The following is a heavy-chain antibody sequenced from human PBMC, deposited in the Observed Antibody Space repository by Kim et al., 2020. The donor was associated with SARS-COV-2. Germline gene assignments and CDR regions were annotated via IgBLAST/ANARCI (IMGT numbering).Heavy chain of an antibody. V-gene: IGHV1-3*01. Sequence: SQKFQGRVTNTKDPSASTAYMELSSLRSEDTAVYYCARDNTAMVTPADYWGQGTLVTVSS. CDR3: ARDNTAMVTPADY. D-gene: IGHD5-18*01. J-gene: IGHJ4*02.